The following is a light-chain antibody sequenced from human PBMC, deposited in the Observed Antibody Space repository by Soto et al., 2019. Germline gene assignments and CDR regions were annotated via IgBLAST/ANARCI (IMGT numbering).Light chain of an antibody. CDR3: ISYTSSSTLVV. Sequence: QSALTQPASVSGSPGQSITISCTGTSSDVGGYNYVSWYQQHPGKAPKLMIYDVSNRPSGVSNRFSGSKSANTASLPISGHWAEDEADYYCISYTSSSTLVVFGGGTDLTVL. V-gene: IGLV2-14*01. CDR1: SSDVGGYNY. CDR2: DVS. J-gene: IGLJ2*01.